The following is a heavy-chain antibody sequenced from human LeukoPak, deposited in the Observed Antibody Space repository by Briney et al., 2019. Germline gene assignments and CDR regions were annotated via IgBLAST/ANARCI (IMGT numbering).Heavy chain of an antibody. CDR3: ARDIVVVPAAPRGCDY. Sequence: ASVKLSCKASGYTFTGYYMHSVPQAPGQRLKWMGGINPNSVGTNHAQNFHGRVTMTSDTSIRTAYMELSRLRSDDTAIYYCARDIVVVPAAPRGCDYWGQGTLVTVSS. CDR2: INPNSVGT. V-gene: IGHV1-2*02. CDR1: GYTFTGYY. D-gene: IGHD2-2*01. J-gene: IGHJ4*02.